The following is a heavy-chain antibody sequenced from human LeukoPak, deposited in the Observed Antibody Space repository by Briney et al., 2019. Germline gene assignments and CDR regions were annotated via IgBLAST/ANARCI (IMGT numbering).Heavy chain of an antibody. D-gene: IGHD2-2*02. CDR2: ISYDGSNK. CDR3: ANTFDAFDI. V-gene: IGHV3-30-3*01. Sequence: GGSLRLSCAASGFTFSSYAMHWVRQAPGKGLEWVAVISYDGSNKYYADSVKGRFTISRDNSKNTLYLQMNSLRAEDTAVYYCANTFDAFDIWGQGTMVTVSS. CDR1: GFTFSSYA. J-gene: IGHJ3*02.